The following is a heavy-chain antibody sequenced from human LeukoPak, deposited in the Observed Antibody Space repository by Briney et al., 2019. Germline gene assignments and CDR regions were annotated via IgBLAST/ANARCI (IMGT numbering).Heavy chain of an antibody. Sequence: GGSLRLSCAASGFTFSGSAMHWVRQASGKGLEWVGRIRSKANSYATAYAASVKGRFTISRDDSKNTAYLQMNSLKTEDTAVYYCTRSTVKAIDYFDYLLQGSIVTVSS. CDR2: IRSKANSYAT. CDR1: GFTFSGSA. CDR3: TRSTVKAIDYFDY. D-gene: IGHD4-17*01. J-gene: IGHJ4*02. V-gene: IGHV3-73*01.